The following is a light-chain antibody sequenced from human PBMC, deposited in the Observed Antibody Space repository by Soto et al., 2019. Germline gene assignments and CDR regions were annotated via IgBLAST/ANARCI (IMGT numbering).Light chain of an antibody. CDR1: ESVGRAY. V-gene: IGKV3-20*01. J-gene: IGKJ5*01. Sequence: ALTQATDTLSVSPGDRATLSCRASESVGRAYLAWYQQKPGPAPRLLIHGASNRATGIPDRVSGSGSGTDFTLSISRLEPEDFAVYYCQKYAKSPITFGQGTRLEIK. CDR3: QKYAKSPIT. CDR2: GAS.